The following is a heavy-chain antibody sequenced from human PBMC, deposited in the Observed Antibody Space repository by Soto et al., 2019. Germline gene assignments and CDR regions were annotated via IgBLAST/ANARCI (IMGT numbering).Heavy chain of an antibody. CDR1: GYTFTDYF. V-gene: IGHV1-2*02. CDR2: INPKSRGT. J-gene: IGHJ5*02. Sequence: QVPLVQSGAEVKKPGASGKVSCKASGYTFTDYFIHWVRQAPGQGFEWMGWINPKSRGTNYAQKFQGRVTMTRDTSNSTAYMELRGLRSDDTAVYYCARVTLKAGNWFDPWGQGTLVTVSS. CDR3: ARVTLKAGNWFDP.